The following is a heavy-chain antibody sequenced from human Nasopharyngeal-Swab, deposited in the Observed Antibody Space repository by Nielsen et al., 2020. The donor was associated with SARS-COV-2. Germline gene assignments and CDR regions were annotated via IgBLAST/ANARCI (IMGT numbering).Heavy chain of an antibody. V-gene: IGHV1-8*01. Sequence: ASVKVSCKASGYTFTSYDINWVRHATGQGLEWMGWMNPNSGNTGYAQKFQGRVTMTRNTSISTAYMELSSLRSEDTAVYYCARGGYGDYVGYYYYMDVWGKGTTVTVSS. CDR3: ARGGYGDYVGYYYYMDV. CDR2: MNPNSGNT. D-gene: IGHD4-17*01. J-gene: IGHJ6*03. CDR1: GYTFTSYD.